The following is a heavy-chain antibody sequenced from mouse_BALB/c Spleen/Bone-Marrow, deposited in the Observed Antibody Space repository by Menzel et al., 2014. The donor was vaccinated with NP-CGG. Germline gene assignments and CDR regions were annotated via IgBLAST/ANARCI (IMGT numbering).Heavy chain of an antibody. CDR1: GFTFGDYY. V-gene: IGHV5-12*02. CDR2: ISNGGGST. D-gene: IGHD2-10*01. J-gene: IGHJ3*01. CDR3: ASTYYGNPFAY. Sequence: EVKLVESGGGLVQPGGSLKLSCATSGFTFGDYYMYWVRQTPEKRLEWVAYISNGGGSTYYPDTVKGRFTISRDNAKNTLYLQMSRLKSEDTAMYYCASTYYGNPFAYWGQGTLVTVSA.